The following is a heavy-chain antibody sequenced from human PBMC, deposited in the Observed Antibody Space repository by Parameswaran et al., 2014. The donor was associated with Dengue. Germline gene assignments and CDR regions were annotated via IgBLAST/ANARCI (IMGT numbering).Heavy chain of an antibody. CDR3: ARAGITNLGVVMYDY. J-gene: IGHJ4*02. V-gene: IGHV4-34*01. CDR2: INHRGST. D-gene: IGHD3-3*01. Sequence: VRQAPGKGLEWIGEINHRGSTNYNPSLKSRVTISVDTSKNQFSLKVTSVTAADTALYYCARAGITNLGVVMYDYWGLGSLVTVSS.